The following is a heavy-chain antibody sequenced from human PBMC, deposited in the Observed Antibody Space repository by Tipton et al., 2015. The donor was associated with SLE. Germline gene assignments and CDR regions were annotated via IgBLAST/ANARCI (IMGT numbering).Heavy chain of an antibody. CDR3: ARNYDSSGLNWFDP. D-gene: IGHD3-22*01. J-gene: IGHJ5*02. CDR2: INHSGST. V-gene: IGHV4-39*07. CDR1: GGSISSSSYY. Sequence: TLSLTCTVSGGSISSSSYYWSWIRQPPGKGLEWIGEINHSGSTNYNPSLKSRVTISVDTSKNQFSLQLNSVTPEDTAVYYCARNYDSSGLNWFDPWGQGTLVTVSS.